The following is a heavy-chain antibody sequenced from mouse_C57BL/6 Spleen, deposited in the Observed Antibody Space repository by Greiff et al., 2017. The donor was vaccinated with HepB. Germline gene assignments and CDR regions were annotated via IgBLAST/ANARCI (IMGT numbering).Heavy chain of an antibody. V-gene: IGHV1-82*01. D-gene: IGHD4-1*01. CDR1: GYAFSSSW. CDR2: IYPGDGDT. Sequence: VMLVESGPELVKPGASVKISCKASGYAFSSSWMNWVKQRPGKGLEWIGRIYPGDGDTNYNGKFKGKATLTADKSSSTAYMQLSSLTSEDSAVYFCARETGTGYAMDYWGQGTSVTVSS. CDR3: ARETGTGYAMDY. J-gene: IGHJ4*01.